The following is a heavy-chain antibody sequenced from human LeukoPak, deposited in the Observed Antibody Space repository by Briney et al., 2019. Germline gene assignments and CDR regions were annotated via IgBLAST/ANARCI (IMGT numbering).Heavy chain of an antibody. CDR1: GGSISSSSYY. D-gene: IGHD3-10*01. V-gene: IGHV4-39*07. CDR3: ARVLHYYGSGSYYLYYFDY. J-gene: IGHJ4*02. CDR2: IYYSGST. Sequence: SETLSLTCTVSGGSISSSSYYWGWIRQPPGKGLEWIGSIYYSGSTYYNPSLKSRVTISVDTSKNQFSLKLSSVTAADTAVYYCARVLHYYGSGSYYLYYFDYWGQGTLVTVSS.